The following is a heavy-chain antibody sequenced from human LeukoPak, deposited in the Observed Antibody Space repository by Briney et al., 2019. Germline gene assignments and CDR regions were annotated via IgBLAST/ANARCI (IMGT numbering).Heavy chain of an antibody. CDR1: GYTFTSYY. Sequence: ASVKVSCKASGYTFTSYYMHWVRQAPGQGLEWMGIINPSGGCTSYAQKFQGRVTMTRDTSTSTVYMELSSLRSEDTAVYYCARALYSGSYYGSRYPYAFDIWGQGTMVTVSS. D-gene: IGHD1-26*01. J-gene: IGHJ3*02. CDR3: ARALYSGSYYGSRYPYAFDI. V-gene: IGHV1-46*01. CDR2: INPSGGCT.